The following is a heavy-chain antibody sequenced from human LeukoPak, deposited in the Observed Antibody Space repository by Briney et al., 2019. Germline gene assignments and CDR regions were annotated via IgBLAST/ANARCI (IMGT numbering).Heavy chain of an antibody. V-gene: IGHV5-51*01. CDR3: ARHSWNDGGFDY. Sequence: GDSLKISCRGSGDRFTNYWIAWVRQMPGKGLEWMGIIYPGDSDTRYSPSFQGQVTISADRATSTAYLQWTSLKASDTAMYYCARHSWNDGGFDYWGQGTLVTVSS. D-gene: IGHD1-1*01. CDR1: GDRFTNYW. CDR2: IYPGDSDT. J-gene: IGHJ4*02.